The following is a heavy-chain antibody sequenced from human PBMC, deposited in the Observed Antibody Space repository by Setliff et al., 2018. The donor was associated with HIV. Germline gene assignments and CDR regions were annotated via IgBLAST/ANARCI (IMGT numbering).Heavy chain of an antibody. CDR3: VKNIGGYSSSSVFDY. CDR1: GFTFDDYT. CDR2: ISWDGGNT. D-gene: IGHD6-6*01. Sequence: PGGSLRLSCAASGFTFDDYTTHWVRQAPGKGLEWVSIISWDGGNTYYADSVKGRFTISRDNSKNSLYLQMNSLRTEDTALYYCVKNIGGYSSSSVFDYWGQGTLVTVSS. J-gene: IGHJ4*02. V-gene: IGHV3-43*01.